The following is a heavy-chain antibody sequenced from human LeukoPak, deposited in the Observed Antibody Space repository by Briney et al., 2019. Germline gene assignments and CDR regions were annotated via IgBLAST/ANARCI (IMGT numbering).Heavy chain of an antibody. V-gene: IGHV3-30*02. CDR2: IRYDGSNK. D-gene: IGHD1-14*01. CDR3: GRVGFYHTNTFDP. CDR1: GFTFSSYG. J-gene: IGHJ5*02. Sequence: PGGSLRLSCAASGFTFSSYGMHWVRQAPGKGLEWVAFIRYDGSNKYYADSVKGRFTISRDNSKNTLYLQMNSLRAEDTAVYYCGRVGFYHTNTFDPWGQGTLVTVSS.